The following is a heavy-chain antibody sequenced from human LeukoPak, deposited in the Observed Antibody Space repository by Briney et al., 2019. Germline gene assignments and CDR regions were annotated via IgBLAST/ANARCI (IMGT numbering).Heavy chain of an antibody. V-gene: IGHV3-21*01. Sequence: PGGSLRLSCAASGFTFSSYSMNWVRQAPGKGLEWVSSISSSSSYIYYADSVRGRFTISRDNAKNSLYLQMNSLRAEDTAVYYCARLLDWRFDYWGQGTLVTVSS. J-gene: IGHJ4*02. D-gene: IGHD3-9*01. CDR1: GFTFSSYS. CDR2: ISSSSSYI. CDR3: ARLLDWRFDY.